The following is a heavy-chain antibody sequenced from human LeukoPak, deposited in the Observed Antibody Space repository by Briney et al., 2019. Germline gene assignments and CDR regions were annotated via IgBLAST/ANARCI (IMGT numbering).Heavy chain of an antibody. J-gene: IGHJ5*02. CDR3: ARVVSIVVPAARDYGDYPGRNWFDP. CDR2: INPNSGGT. V-gene: IGHV1-2*02. Sequence: ASVKVSCKASGYTFTGYYMHWVRQAPGQGLEWMGWINPNSGGTNYAQKFQGRVTMTRDTSISTAYMELSRLRSDDTAVYYCARVVSIVVPAARDYGDYPGRNWFDPWGQGTLVNVSS. CDR1: GYTFTGYY. D-gene: IGHD4-17*01.